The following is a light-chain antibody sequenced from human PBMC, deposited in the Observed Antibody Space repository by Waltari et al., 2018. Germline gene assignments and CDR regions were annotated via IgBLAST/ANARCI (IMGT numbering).Light chain of an antibody. CDR1: QTINKF. Sequence: DIQMTQSPSSLSASVGKRVTIACRASQTINKFLNWYQHKPGKAPKLLIYGASSLYSGVPSRFSGSGSGTDFSLTINGLQPEDSATYYCQQSYSPPQNTFGQGTQVEI. CDR3: QQSYSPPQNT. CDR2: GAS. V-gene: IGKV1-39*01. J-gene: IGKJ5*01.